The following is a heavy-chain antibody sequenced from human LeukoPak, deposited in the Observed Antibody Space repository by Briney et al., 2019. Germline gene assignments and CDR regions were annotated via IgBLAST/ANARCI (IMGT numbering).Heavy chain of an antibody. CDR1: GGSFSGYY. Sequence: SETLSLTCAVYGGSFSGYYWSWIRQPPGKGLEWIGEINHSGSTNYNPSLKSRVTISVDTSKNQFSLKLSSVTAADTAVYYCARVVGFWSGYYTGESGSLDYWGQGTLVTVSS. D-gene: IGHD3-3*01. J-gene: IGHJ4*02. V-gene: IGHV4-34*01. CDR3: ARVVGFWSGYYTGESGSLDY. CDR2: INHSGST.